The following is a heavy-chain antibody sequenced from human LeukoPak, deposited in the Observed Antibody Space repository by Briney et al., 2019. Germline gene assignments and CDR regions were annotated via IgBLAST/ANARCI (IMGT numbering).Heavy chain of an antibody. Sequence: GGSLRLSCAASGFTFSSYAMHWVRQAPGKGLEWVSGISWNSGSIGYADSVKGRFTISRDNAKNSLYLQMNSLRAEDTALYYCAKLGGSGSYDYWGQGTLVTVSS. CDR2: ISWNSGSI. CDR1: GFTFSSYA. V-gene: IGHV3-9*01. D-gene: IGHD3-10*01. CDR3: AKLGGSGSYDY. J-gene: IGHJ4*02.